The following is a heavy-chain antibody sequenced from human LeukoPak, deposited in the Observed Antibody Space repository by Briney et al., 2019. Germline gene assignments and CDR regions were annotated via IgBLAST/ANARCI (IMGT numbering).Heavy chain of an antibody. V-gene: IGHV4-4*09. CDR2: IYTSGST. D-gene: IGHD3-10*01. J-gene: IGHJ3*02. CDR3: ARKELLWSPFDI. CDR1: GGSISSYY. Sequence: SETLSLTCTVSGGSISSYYWSWIRQPPGKGLEWVGYIYTSGSTNYNPSLKSRVTISVDTSKNQFSLKLSSVTAADTAVYYCARKELLWSPFDIWGQGTMVTVSS.